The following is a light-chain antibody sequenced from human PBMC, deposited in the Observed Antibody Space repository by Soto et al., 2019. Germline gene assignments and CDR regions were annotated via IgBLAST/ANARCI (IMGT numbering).Light chain of an antibody. CDR2: ATS. CDR3: QQYNNWPPKYT. CDR1: QSVGNN. V-gene: IGKV3-15*01. Sequence: EIVLTQSPATLSVSPGERATLSCRASQSVGNNFAWYQQKPGQAPRLLIFATSTRATGVPARFSGSGSGTEFTLTISSLQSEDFAVYYCQQYNNWPPKYTFGQGTKLEIK. J-gene: IGKJ2*01.